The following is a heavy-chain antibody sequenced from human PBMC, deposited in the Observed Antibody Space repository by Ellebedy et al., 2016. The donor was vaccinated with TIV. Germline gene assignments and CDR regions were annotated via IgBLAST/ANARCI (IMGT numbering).Heavy chain of an antibody. J-gene: IGHJ6*02. CDR1: GFTFSSYA. CDR2: ISSSGSTI. Sequence: GESLKISCAASGFTFSSYAMSWVRQTPGKGLEWVSYISSSGSTIYYADSVKGRFTISRDNGKNTLYLQMNSLRVEDTAVYYCARAPREQWLVLPYYYYAMDVWGQGTTVTVSS. D-gene: IGHD6-19*01. CDR3: ARAPREQWLVLPYYYYAMDV. V-gene: IGHV3-48*03.